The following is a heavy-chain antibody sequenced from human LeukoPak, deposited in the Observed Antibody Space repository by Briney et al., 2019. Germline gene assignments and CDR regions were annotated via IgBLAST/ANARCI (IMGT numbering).Heavy chain of an antibody. D-gene: IGHD3-22*01. V-gene: IGHV1-2*02. CDR1: GYTFTDYY. CDR2: IKPTSGAT. CDR3: ARVRVATSGYWEDF. Sequence: ASVKVSCKASGYTFTDYYMHWVRQAPGQGLEWMGWIKPTSGATNYAQKFQGRVTMTRDTSIDTAYMELSRLTSDDTAVYYCARVRVATSGYWEDFWGQGTLVTVSS. J-gene: IGHJ4*02.